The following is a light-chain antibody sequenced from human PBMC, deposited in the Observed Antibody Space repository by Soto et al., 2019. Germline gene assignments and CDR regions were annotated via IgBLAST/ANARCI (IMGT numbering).Light chain of an antibody. CDR1: QSISSW. CDR2: KAS. Sequence: DIQMTQSPYTLSASVGDRLTITCRPSQSISSWLAWYQQKPGKAPKLLIYKASSLESGVPSRFSGSGSGTEFTLTISSLQPDDFATYYCQQYNSYSTFGQGTKVDIK. J-gene: IGKJ1*01. V-gene: IGKV1-5*03. CDR3: QQYNSYST.